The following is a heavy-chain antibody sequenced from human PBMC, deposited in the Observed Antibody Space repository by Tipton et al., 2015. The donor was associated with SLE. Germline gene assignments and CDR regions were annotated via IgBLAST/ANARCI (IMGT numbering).Heavy chain of an antibody. CDR3: TSNLGGTQEVDP. J-gene: IGHJ5*02. Sequence: SLRLSCAASGFTFSAYYMCWIGQAPGKGLEWVSCISSSGSTIYYADSVKGRFTISRDNAKNSLYLQMNSLRAEDTAVFYCTSNLGGTQEVDPWGQGTLVTVSS. D-gene: IGHD1-14*01. CDR2: ISSSGSTI. CDR1: GFTFSAYY. V-gene: IGHV3-11*04.